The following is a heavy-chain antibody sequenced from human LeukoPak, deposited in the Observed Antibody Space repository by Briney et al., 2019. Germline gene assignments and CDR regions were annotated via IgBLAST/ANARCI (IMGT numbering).Heavy chain of an antibody. Sequence: PGGSLRLSCAASGFTFSSYSMNWVRQAPGKGLEWVSSISSSSSYIYYADSVKGRFTISRDNAKNSLYLQMNSLRADDTAVYYCARAGGDGYNPNTYWGQGTLVTVSS. CDR3: ARAGGDGYNPNTY. CDR1: GFTFSSYS. J-gene: IGHJ4*02. D-gene: IGHD5-24*01. V-gene: IGHV3-21*01. CDR2: ISSSSSYI.